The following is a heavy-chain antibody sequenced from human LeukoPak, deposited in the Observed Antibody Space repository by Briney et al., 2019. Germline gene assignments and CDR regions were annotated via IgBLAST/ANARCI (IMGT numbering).Heavy chain of an antibody. J-gene: IGHJ4*02. CDR3: AREAAGIDY. V-gene: IGHV3-30-3*01. D-gene: IGHD6-13*01. CDR1: GFTFSSYA. CDR2: ISYDGSNK. Sequence: GRSLRLSCAASGFTFSSYAMHWVRQAPGEGLEWVAVISYDGSNKYYADSVKGRFTISRDNSKNTLYLQMNSLRAEDTAVYYCAREAAGIDYWGQGTLVTVSS.